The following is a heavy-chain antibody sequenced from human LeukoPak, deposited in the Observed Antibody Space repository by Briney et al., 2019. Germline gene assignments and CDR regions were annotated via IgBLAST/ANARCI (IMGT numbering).Heavy chain of an antibody. CDR1: GGSISSYY. CDR2: ISYSGST. V-gene: IGHV4-59*05. D-gene: IGHD4-11*01. CDR3: ARTDYSYYPSFDY. Sequence: PSETLSLTCTVSGGSISSYYWSWIRQPAGKGLEWIGSISYSGSTYYNPSLKSRVTISVDTSKNQFSLKLSSVTAADTSVYYCARTDYSYYPSFDYWGQGTLVTVSS. J-gene: IGHJ4*02.